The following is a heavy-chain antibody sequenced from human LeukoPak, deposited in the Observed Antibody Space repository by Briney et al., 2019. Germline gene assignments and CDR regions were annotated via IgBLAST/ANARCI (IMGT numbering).Heavy chain of an antibody. D-gene: IGHD3-3*01. Sequence: PSETLSLTCTVSGGSISSYYWSWIRQPPGKGLEWIGYIYYSGSTNYNPSLKSRVTISVDTSKNQFSLKLSSVTAADTAVYYCARAPILYDFWSGTPRNWYFDLWGRGTLVTVSS. CDR1: GGSISSYY. CDR2: IYYSGST. J-gene: IGHJ2*01. V-gene: IGHV4-59*01. CDR3: ARAPILYDFWSGTPRNWYFDL.